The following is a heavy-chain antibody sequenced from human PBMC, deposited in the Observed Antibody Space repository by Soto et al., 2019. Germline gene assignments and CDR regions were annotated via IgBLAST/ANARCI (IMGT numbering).Heavy chain of an antibody. V-gene: IGHV3-74*01. CDR3: ARGLKYKYGMDV. J-gene: IGHJ6*01. Sequence: EVQLVESWGGLVQPGGSLRLSCVASGFTFNDYWMHWVRQAPGKGLVWVSRLNSDGSSGYYGDSMKGRFTISRDNAKNTRYLQINSLRDDDTAVYDCARGLKYKYGMDVWGQGTTVTVSS. CDR2: LNSDGSSG. D-gene: IGHD1-20*01. CDR1: GFTFNDYW.